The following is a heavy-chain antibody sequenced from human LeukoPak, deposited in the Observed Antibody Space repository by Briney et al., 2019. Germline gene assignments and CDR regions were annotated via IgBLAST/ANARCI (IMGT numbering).Heavy chain of an antibody. Sequence: PSETLSLTCTVSGGSISPYYWTWIRQSAGKGLEFMGRIHFGGTTNYNPSLMSRITLSVDTSKSQVSLKLSSVTAADTAVYYCARDSPDGYTSRHHFHYMDVWGNGTTVTVSS. CDR3: ARDSPDGYTSRHHFHYMDV. J-gene: IGHJ6*03. D-gene: IGHD5-18*01. CDR2: IHFGGTT. CDR1: GGSISPYY. V-gene: IGHV4-4*07.